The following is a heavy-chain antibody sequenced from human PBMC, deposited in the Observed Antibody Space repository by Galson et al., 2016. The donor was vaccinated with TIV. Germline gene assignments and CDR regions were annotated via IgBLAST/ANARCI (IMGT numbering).Heavy chain of an antibody. CDR2: IYYSGSA. V-gene: IGHV4-39*01. CDR1: GGSISSTSYY. D-gene: IGHD2-2*01. CDR3: ATYCSSTTCLFDP. Sequence: ETLSLTCTVSGGSISSTSYYWGWIRQPPGKGPEWIGNIYYSGSAYYNPSLKSRVTISVDTSKNQFSLKLSSVTAADTAVYYCATYCSSTTCLFDPWGQGTLVTVSS. J-gene: IGHJ5*02.